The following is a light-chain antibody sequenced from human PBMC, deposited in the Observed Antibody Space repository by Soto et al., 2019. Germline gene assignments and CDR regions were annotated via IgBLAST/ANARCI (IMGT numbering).Light chain of an antibody. V-gene: IGLV2-23*01. CDR3: CSSAPESTYV. J-gene: IGLJ1*01. CDR2: KGT. Sequence: QSALAQPASVSGSPGQSITISCTGTSSDVGAYNSVSWYQQHPHRAPQVIIYKGTQLPSGVSNRFSGSTSGNAASLTISALQADDEADYFCCSSAPESTYVFGTGTKVTVL. CDR1: SSDVGAYNS.